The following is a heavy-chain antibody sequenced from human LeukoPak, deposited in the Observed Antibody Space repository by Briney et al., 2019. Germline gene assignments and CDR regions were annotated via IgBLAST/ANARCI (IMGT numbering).Heavy chain of an antibody. D-gene: IGHD3-3*01. V-gene: IGHV1-8*02. CDR3: ASANSWSGYSELYYYYGMDV. CDR2: MNPNSGNT. CDR1: GGTFSSYA. Sequence: GASVKVSCKASGGTFSSYAISWVRQAPGQGLEWMGWMNPNSGNTGYAQKFQGRVTMTRNTSISTAYMELSSLRSEDTAVYYCASANSWSGYSELYYYYGMDVWGQGTTVTVSS. J-gene: IGHJ6*02.